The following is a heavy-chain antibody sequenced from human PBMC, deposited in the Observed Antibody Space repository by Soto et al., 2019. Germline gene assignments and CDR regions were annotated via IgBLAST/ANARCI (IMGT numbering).Heavy chain of an antibody. D-gene: IGHD1-26*01. CDR1: GFTFSSYA. J-gene: IGHJ5*02. CDR2: ISISGDRT. V-gene: IGHV3-23*01. CDR3: AKDWRGSGMYGWFDP. Sequence: EVQLLESGGGLVQPGGSLRLSCAVSGFTFSSYAMGWVRQTPGRGLEWVSSISISGDRTYYADSVKGRFTISRDNSKDTLFLQMSSLRAEDTAVYYCAKDWRGSGMYGWFDPWGQGTLVTVSS.